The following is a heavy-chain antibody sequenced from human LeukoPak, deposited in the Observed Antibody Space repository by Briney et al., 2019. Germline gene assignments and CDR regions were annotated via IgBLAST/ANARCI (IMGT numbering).Heavy chain of an antibody. CDR2: TSAYNGNT. J-gene: IGHJ4*02. Sequence: GASVKVSCKASGYTFTTYGFSWVRQAPGQGLEWMGWTSAYNGNTNYAQRLQGRVTMTTDTSTSTVYMELRSLRSDDTAVYYCARDKNWKPDYWGQGTLVTVSS. V-gene: IGHV1-18*01. D-gene: IGHD1-1*01. CDR3: ARDKNWKPDY. CDR1: GYTFTTYG.